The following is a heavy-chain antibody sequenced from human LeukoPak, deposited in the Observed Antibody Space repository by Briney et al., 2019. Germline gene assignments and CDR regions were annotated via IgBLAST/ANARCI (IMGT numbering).Heavy chain of an antibody. CDR1: GFTFSSYG. D-gene: IGHD4-17*01. CDR3: ARDDGPFDY. CDR2: IWYDGSNK. Sequence: GRSLRLSCAASGFTFSSYGMHWVRQAPGKGLEWVAVIWYDGSNKYYADPVKGRFTISRDNSKNTLYLQMNSLRAEDTAVYYCARDDGPFDYWGQGTLVTVSS. V-gene: IGHV3-33*01. J-gene: IGHJ4*02.